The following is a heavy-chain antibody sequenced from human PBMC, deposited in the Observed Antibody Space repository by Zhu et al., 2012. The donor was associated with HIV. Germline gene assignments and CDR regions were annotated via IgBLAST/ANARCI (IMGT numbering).Heavy chain of an antibody. Sequence: EVQLVESGGVVVQPGGSLRLSCAASGFTFDDYTMHWVRQAPGKGLEWVSLISWDGGSTYYADSVKGRFTISRDNSKNSLYLQMSSLRTEDTALYYCAKDLGVVATSDAFDIWGQGTMVTVSS. CDR2: ISWDGGST. D-gene: IGHD5-12*01. J-gene: IGHJ3*02. CDR1: GFTFDDYT. V-gene: IGHV3-43*01. CDR3: AKDLGVVATSDAFDI.